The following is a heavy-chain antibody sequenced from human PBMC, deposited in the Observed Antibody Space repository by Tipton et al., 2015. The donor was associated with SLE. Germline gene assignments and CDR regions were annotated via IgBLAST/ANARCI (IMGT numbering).Heavy chain of an antibody. D-gene: IGHD1-14*01. Sequence: TLSLTCDVSGYSVTSGYYWGWIRQPPGKEPEWIGSVYYSGSTYYTPSLKSRVTTSVDTSKNQFSLSLYSVTVEDTAVYYCARQGTGFGSGRDDYWGRGILVTVSS. CDR1: GYSVTSGYY. V-gene: IGHV4-38-2*01. CDR2: VYYSGST. J-gene: IGHJ4*02. CDR3: ARQGTGFGSGRDDY.